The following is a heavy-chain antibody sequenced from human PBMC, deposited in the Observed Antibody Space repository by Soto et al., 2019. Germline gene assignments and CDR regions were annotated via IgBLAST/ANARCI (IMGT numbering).Heavy chain of an antibody. V-gene: IGHV4-30-2*01. CDR3: ARAPTGTYNPWDV. CDR2: IYYTGST. D-gene: IGHD3-10*01. CDR1: GVSMMIGGHS. J-gene: IGHJ6*02. Sequence: SETXSLTCFVSGVSMMIGGHSWSWIRQPPGKGLERLGFIYYTGSTYYNPSLKSRVTLSVDRSKNQLPINLNSVTDADTAMSFCARAPTGTYNPWDVWGQGTTVTVSS.